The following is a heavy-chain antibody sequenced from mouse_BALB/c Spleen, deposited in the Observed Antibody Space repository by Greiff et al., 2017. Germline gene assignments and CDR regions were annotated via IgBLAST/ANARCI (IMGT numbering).Heavy chain of an antibody. CDR2: IRSKSNNYAT. CDR3: VRQGLYYRYDEGYAMDY. J-gene: IGHJ4*01. CDR1: GFTFNTYA. Sequence: EVQVVESGGGLVQPKGSLKLSCAASGFTFNTYAMNWVRQAPGKGLEWVARIRSKSNNYATYYADSVKDRFTISRDDSQSMLYLQMNNLKTEDTAMYYCVRQGLYYRYDEGYAMDYWGQGTSVTVSS. V-gene: IGHV10-1*02. D-gene: IGHD2-14*01.